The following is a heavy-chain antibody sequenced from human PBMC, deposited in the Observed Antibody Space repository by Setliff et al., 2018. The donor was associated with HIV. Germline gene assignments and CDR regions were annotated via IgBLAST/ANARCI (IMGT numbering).Heavy chain of an antibody. V-gene: IGHV4-34*01. Sequence: TSETLSLTCAVYGGSFSDYSWTWIRQPPGRGLEWIGEINHSGSTSYNPSLKSRVSMSVDTSKNQFSLKLSSVTAADTAVYYCAREFVVVAAKVHDAFDVWGQGTMVTVSS. D-gene: IGHD2-15*01. CDR2: INHSGST. CDR3: AREFVVVAAKVHDAFDV. CDR1: GGSFSDYS. J-gene: IGHJ3*01.